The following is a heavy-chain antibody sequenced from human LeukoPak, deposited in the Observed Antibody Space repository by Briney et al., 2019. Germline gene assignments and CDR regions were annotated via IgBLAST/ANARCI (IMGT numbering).Heavy chain of an antibody. CDR1: GFTFSDAW. D-gene: IGHD3-10*01. CDR2: FKSKTHGGTT. CDR3: VTGTSGSFHY. V-gene: IGHV3-15*01. Sequence: GGSLRLSCAASGFTFSDAWMNWVRQAPGEGLEWVALFKSKTHGGTTDYAAAVKGRFTMSRDDSENTRYLQMNNLKTEDTAVYYCVTGTSGSFHYWGQGTLVTVS. J-gene: IGHJ4*02.